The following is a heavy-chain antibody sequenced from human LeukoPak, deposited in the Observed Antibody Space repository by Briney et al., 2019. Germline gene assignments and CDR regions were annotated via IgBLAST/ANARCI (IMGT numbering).Heavy chain of an antibody. Sequence: ASVKVSCKASRYTFTSYYMHWVRQAPGQGLEWMGIINPSGGSTSYAQKFQGRVTMTRDTSTSTVYMELSSLRSEDTAVYYCASLDCGGDCYSAYWGQGTLVTVSS. V-gene: IGHV1-46*01. CDR3: ASLDCGGDCYSAY. D-gene: IGHD2-21*02. CDR2: INPSGGST. CDR1: RYTFTSYY. J-gene: IGHJ4*02.